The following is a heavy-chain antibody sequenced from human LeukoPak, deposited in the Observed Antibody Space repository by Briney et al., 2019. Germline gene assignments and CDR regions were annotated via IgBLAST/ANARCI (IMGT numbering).Heavy chain of an antibody. V-gene: IGHV3-15*01. D-gene: IGHD6-13*01. CDR3: ATPGRIPEAANWFDP. J-gene: IGHJ5*02. CDR1: GITFSKYW. CDR2: IKSRTDGGTT. Sequence: GSLRLSCVDSGITFSKYWMSWVRQAPGKGLEWVGHIKSRTDGGTTDYAAPVKGRFTISRDDSENTLYLQMNSLKTEDTAVYYCATPGRIPEAANWFDPWGQGTLVTVSS.